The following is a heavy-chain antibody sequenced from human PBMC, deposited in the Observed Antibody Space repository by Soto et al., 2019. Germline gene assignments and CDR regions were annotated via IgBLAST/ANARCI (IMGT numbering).Heavy chain of an antibody. D-gene: IGHD3-22*01. Sequence: SETLSLTCTVSGGSISSYYWSWIRQPPGKGLEWIGYIYYSGSTNYNPSLKSRVTISVDTSKNQFSLKLSSVTAADTAVYYCAGTYYCDSSGYYRVDYWGQGTLVTVSS. CDR3: AGTYYCDSSGYYRVDY. CDR1: GGSISSYY. J-gene: IGHJ4*02. V-gene: IGHV4-59*08. CDR2: IYYSGST.